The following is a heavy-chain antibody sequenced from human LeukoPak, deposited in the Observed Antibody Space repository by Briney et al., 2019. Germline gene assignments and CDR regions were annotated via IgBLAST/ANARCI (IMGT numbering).Heavy chain of an antibody. J-gene: IGHJ3*02. CDR3: ARDSGTAMPRSYDAFDI. CDR2: ISSSSSYI. Sequence: GGSLRLSCAASGFTFSSYSMNWVRQAPGKGLEWVSSISSSSSYIYYADSVKGRFTISRDNAKNSLYLQMNSLRAEDTAVYYCARDSGTAMPRSYDAFDIWGQGTMVTVSS. V-gene: IGHV3-21*01. D-gene: IGHD5-18*01. CDR1: GFTFSSYS.